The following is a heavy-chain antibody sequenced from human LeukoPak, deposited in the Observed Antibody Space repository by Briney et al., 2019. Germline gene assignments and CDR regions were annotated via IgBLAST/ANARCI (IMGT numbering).Heavy chain of an antibody. D-gene: IGHD1-1*01. V-gene: IGHV4-59*08. CDR3: ARHGKTDY. Sequence: KPSETLSLTCTVSGGSISSYYWSWIRQPPGKGLEWIGYIYYSGSTNYNPSLKSRVTISVDTSKNQFSLKLSSVTAADTAVYYCARHGKTDYWGQGTLVTVSS. CDR2: IYYSGST. CDR1: GGSISSYY. J-gene: IGHJ4*02.